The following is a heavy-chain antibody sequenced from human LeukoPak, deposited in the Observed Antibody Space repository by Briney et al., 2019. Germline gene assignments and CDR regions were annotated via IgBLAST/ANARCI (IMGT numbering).Heavy chain of an antibody. V-gene: IGHV3-30*02. J-gene: IGHJ6*03. CDR3: AKDPTDGSGHYMDV. D-gene: IGHD3-10*01. Sequence: GGSLRLSCAASGFTFSNYGLHWVRHAPGKGLEREAFIRYDGSNKYYADSVKGRFTISRDNSKNTLYLQMNSLRAEDTAVYYCAKDPTDGSGHYMDVWGKGTTVTISS. CDR2: IRYDGSNK. CDR1: GFTFSNYG.